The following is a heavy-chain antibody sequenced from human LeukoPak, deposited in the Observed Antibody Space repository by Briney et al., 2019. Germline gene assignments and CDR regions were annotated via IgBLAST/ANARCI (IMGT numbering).Heavy chain of an antibody. CDR2: IYYSGRT. Sequence: SETLSLTCTVSGGSISSSNHYWGWIRQPPGKGLECIGSIYYSGRTYYNPSLKSRVTISLDTSKNQFSLKLSSVTAADTAVYYCARDGPIYDSSGYYRSDWGQGTLVTVSS. J-gene: IGHJ4*02. D-gene: IGHD3-22*01. CDR1: GGSISSSNHY. V-gene: IGHV4-39*07. CDR3: ARDGPIYDSSGYYRSD.